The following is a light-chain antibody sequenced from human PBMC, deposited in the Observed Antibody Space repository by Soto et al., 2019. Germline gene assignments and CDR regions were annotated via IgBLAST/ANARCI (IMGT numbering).Light chain of an antibody. CDR2: KAS. CDR1: PSISSW. V-gene: IGKV1-5*03. J-gene: IGKJ1*01. CDR3: QQYNSYPWT. Sequence: DIQMTQSPSTLSASVGDRVTITCRASPSISSWLAWYQQKPGKAPKLLIYKASSLASGVPSRFSGSGSGTEFTLTISSLQPDDFATYYCQQYNSYPWTFGQGTKVEIK.